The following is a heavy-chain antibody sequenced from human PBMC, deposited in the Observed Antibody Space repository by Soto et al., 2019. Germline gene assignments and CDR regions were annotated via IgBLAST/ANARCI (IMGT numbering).Heavy chain of an antibody. CDR2: ISRSGDRT. CDR3: ARARCSSGQCYYFDY. Sequence: EVQLVESGEGLVQPGGSLRLSCAASGFTFSSYNIHWIRQAPGKGLEFVSAISRSGDRTYYADSVKGRFTITRVNSKHAVSLHMGSLRAEDTAVYYCARARCSSGQCYYFDYWGRGALVSVSS. V-gene: IGHV3-64*02. J-gene: IGHJ4*02. CDR1: GFTFSSYN. D-gene: IGHD2-15*01.